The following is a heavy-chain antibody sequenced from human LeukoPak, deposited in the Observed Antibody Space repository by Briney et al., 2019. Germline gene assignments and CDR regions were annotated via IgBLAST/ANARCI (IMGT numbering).Heavy chain of an antibody. Sequence: GGSLRLSCAASGFTFSDYYMSWIRQAPGKGLEWVSYISSSSYTNYADSVKGRFTISRDNAKDSLYLQMNSLRAEDTAVYYCARAGYDYVWGSYRYTELWFDPWGQGTLVTVSS. CDR3: ARAGYDYVWGSYRYTELWFDP. J-gene: IGHJ5*02. CDR2: ISSSSYT. D-gene: IGHD3-16*02. CDR1: GFTFSDYY. V-gene: IGHV3-11*05.